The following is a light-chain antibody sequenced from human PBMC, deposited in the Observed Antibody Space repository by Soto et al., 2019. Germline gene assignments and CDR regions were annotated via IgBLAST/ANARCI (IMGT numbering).Light chain of an antibody. CDR1: SSEVGGYNY. V-gene: IGLV2-14*01. CDR3: SSYTSSSTLGGV. Sequence: QSVLTQPASVSGSPGQSITISCTGTSSEVGGYNYVSWYQQHPGKAPKLMIYDVSNRPSGVSNRFSGSKSGNTASLTISGLQAEDEADYYCSSYTSSSTLGGVFGTGTKVTVL. CDR2: DVS. J-gene: IGLJ1*01.